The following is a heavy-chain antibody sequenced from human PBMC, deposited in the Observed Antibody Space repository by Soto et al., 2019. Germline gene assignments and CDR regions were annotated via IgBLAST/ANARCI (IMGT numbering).Heavy chain of an antibody. CDR1: GGSISSYY. D-gene: IGHD4-17*01. V-gene: IGHV4-59*08. CDR2: IYYSGST. CDR3: ARRYGGTLAY. Sequence: QVQLQESGPGLVKPSETLSLTCTVSGGSISSYYWSWIRQPPGKGLEWIGYIYYSGSTNYNPSLKSRVTISVDTSKNQFSLKLSSVTASDTAVYYCARRYGGTLAYLGQGTLVTVS. J-gene: IGHJ4*02.